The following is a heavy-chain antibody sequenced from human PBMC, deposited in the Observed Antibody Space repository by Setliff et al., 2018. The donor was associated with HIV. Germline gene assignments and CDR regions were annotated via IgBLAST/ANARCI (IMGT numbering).Heavy chain of an antibody. CDR2: IHSSGST. CDR1: GGSVNDFY. CDR3: ATLDHSGGNFLAY. Sequence: KPSETLSLTCTVSGGSVNDFYCNWIRQPPGKGPEWIGYIHSSGSTIYNPSLKSRITISLDTSKEQFSLELSSATAADTAVYYCATLDHSGGNFLAYWGQGSLVTVPQ. V-gene: IGHV4-4*09. J-gene: IGHJ4*02. D-gene: IGHD2-21*02.